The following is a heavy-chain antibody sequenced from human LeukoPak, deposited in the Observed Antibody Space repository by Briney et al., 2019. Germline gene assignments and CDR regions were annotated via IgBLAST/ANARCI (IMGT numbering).Heavy chain of an antibody. CDR2: ISGSGGST. V-gene: IGHV3-23*01. J-gene: IGHJ6*02. Sequence: GGSLRLSCAASGFTFSSYAMSWVRQAPGKGLEWVSAISGSGGSTYYADSVKGRFTISRDNSKNTLYLQMNSLRAEDTAVYYCAKDGIPPYYYYSMDVWGQGTTVTVSS. D-gene: IGHD1-26*01. CDR1: GFTFSSYA. CDR3: AKDGIPPYYYYSMDV.